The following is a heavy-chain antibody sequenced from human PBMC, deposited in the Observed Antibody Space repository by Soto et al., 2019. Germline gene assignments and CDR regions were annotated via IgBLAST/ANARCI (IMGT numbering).Heavy chain of an antibody. CDR3: ASLSIAAAGPFVYGMDV. CDR2: IDPSDSYT. Sequence: PGESLKISCKGSGYSFTSYWISWVRQMSGKGLEWMGRIDPSDSYTNYSPSFQGHVTISADKSISTAYLQWSSLKASDTAMYYCASLSIAAAGPFVYGMDVWGKGTTVTVSS. CDR1: GYSFTSYW. D-gene: IGHD6-13*01. J-gene: IGHJ6*04. V-gene: IGHV5-10-1*01.